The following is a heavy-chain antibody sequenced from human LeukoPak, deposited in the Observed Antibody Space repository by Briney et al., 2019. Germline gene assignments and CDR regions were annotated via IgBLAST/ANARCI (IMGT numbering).Heavy chain of an antibody. Sequence: SETLSLTCAVYGGSFSGYYWSWIRQPPGKGLEWIGEINHSGSTNYNPSLKSRVTISVDTSKNQFSLKLSSVTAADTAVYYCARRRQLVEDYWGQGTLVTVSS. V-gene: IGHV4-34*01. J-gene: IGHJ4*02. CDR1: GGSFSGYY. CDR3: ARRRQLVEDY. D-gene: IGHD2-15*01. CDR2: INHSGST.